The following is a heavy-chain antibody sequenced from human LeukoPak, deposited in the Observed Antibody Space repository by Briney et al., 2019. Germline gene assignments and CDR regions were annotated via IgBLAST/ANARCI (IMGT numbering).Heavy chain of an antibody. CDR3: ARTLSGSNYDY. CDR1: GGSISSYY. Sequence: SETLSLTCTVSGGSISSYYWSWIRQPPGKGLEWIGYIYYSGSTNYNPSLKSRITMSLDTSKNQFSLKLSSVTAADTAVYYCARTLSGSNYDYWGQGTLVTVSS. J-gene: IGHJ4*02. V-gene: IGHV4-59*08. CDR2: IYYSGST. D-gene: IGHD4-11*01.